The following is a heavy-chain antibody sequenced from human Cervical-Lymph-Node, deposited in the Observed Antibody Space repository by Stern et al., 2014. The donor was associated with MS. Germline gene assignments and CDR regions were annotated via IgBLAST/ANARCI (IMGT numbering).Heavy chain of an antibody. CDR3: AKDRSGDEDTFDI. CDR1: GFIFSTYA. D-gene: IGHD5-24*01. J-gene: IGHJ3*02. CDR2: ISYHGYNK. V-gene: IGHV3-30*18. Sequence: QVQLVQSGGGVVQPGGSLRLSCAASGFIFSTYAMHWVRQAPGKGLEWVAVISYHGYNKYYGDSVKGRFTISRDNSKDTVYLQMNSLRTEDRGIYFCAKDRSGDEDTFDIWGQGTVVSVSS.